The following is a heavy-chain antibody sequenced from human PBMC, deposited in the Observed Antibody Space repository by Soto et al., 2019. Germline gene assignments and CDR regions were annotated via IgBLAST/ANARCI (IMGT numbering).Heavy chain of an antibody. Sequence: QVQLQESGPGLVKPSQTLSLTCTVSGGSISSGDYYWSWIRQPPGKGLEWIGYIYYSGSTYYNPSLKRRVTIAVDTSNDQSSLKLSSVTAADTAVYYGARVTIFGVVTLNWFDPWGHGTLVTVSS. J-gene: IGHJ5*02. CDR1: GGSISSGDYY. CDR2: IYYSGST. CDR3: ARVTIFGVVTLNWFDP. V-gene: IGHV4-30-4*01. D-gene: IGHD3-3*01.